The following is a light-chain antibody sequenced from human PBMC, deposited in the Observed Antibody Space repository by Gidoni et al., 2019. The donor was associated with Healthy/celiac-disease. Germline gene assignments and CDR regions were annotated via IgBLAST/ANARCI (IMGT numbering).Light chain of an antibody. Sequence: HWPPTQFWSPGERATLSCRAGHNGSSYLAWYQQKPGQAATLLIYDAANRATSIPARFSGSGSGTDFTLTISSREPEDFAVYYCQQRSNRPPYTFGQGTKLEIK. V-gene: IGKV3-11*01. CDR1: HNGSSY. J-gene: IGKJ2*01. CDR3: QQRSNRPPYT. CDR2: DAA.